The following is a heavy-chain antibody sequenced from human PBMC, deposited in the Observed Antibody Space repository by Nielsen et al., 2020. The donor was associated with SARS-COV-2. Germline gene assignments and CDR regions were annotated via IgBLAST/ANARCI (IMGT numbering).Heavy chain of an antibody. D-gene: IGHD6-13*01. CDR2: ISYDGSNK. CDR1: GFTFDDYA. CDR3: ATGAAAGTQNWFDP. J-gene: IGHJ5*02. Sequence: GESLKISCAASGFTFDDYAMHWVRQAPGKGLEWVAVISYDGSNKYYADSVKGRFTISRDNSKNTLYLQMNSLRAEDTAVYYCATGAAAGTQNWFDPWGQGTLVTVSS. V-gene: IGHV3-30*03.